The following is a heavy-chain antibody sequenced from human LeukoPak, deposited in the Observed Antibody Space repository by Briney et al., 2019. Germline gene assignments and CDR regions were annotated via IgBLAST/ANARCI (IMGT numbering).Heavy chain of an antibody. CDR3: ATATRYDSSDARSHYFDL. Sequence: ASVKVSCRAPGYSFNEYYVHWVRQAPGQGLEWMGWIVPITGDTGYASRFQGGVTLSSDTPTSTAYLELSSLRSDDTAVFYCATATRYDSSDARSHYFDLWGRGTLITVSS. CDR2: IVPITGDT. J-gene: IGHJ2*01. D-gene: IGHD3-22*01. CDR1: GYSFNEYY. V-gene: IGHV1-2*02.